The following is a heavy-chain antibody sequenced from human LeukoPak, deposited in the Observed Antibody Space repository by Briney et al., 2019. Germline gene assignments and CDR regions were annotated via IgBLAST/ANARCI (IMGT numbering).Heavy chain of an antibody. J-gene: IGHJ4*02. CDR2: ISGSGGST. CDR3: ATPPVDTAMVYFDY. CDR1: GFTFSSYA. Sequence: GGSLRLSCAAPGFTFSSYAMSWVRQAPGKGLEWVSAISGSGGSTYYADSVKDRLTISRDNSKNTLYLQMNSLRAEDTAVYYRATPPVDTAMVYFDYWGQGTLVTVSS. D-gene: IGHD5-18*01. V-gene: IGHV3-23*01.